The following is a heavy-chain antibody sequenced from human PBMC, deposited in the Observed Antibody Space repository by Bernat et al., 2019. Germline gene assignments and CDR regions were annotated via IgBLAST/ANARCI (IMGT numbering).Heavy chain of an antibody. J-gene: IGHJ2*01. Sequence: QVQLVESGGGVVQPGRSLRLLCAAYGLSFSSYGMHWARQAPGKVLEWVAGIRYDGSNKYYADSVKIRVTITRDNSKNTLYVQMNSLRAADTAMSYCAREGSAECSGGGCSGRDVYCYFDVWGRGTLVTVSS. V-gene: IGHV3-33*01. CDR3: AREGSAECSGGGCSGRDVYCYFDV. D-gene: IGHD2-15*01. CDR2: IRYDGSNK. CDR1: GLSFSSYG.